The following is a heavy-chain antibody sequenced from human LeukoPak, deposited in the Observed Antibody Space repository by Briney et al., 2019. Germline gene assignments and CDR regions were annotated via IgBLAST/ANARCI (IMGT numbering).Heavy chain of an antibody. J-gene: IGHJ3*02. D-gene: IGHD6-13*01. CDR3: ARDIVTIAAGFDI. CDR2: INLNSGGT. Sequence: ASVKVSCKASGYTFTDYYMHWVRQAPGQGLEWMGWINLNSGGTNYAQKFQGRVTMSRDTSISTAYMELSRLRSDDTAVYYCARDIVTIAAGFDIWGQGTMVTVSS. V-gene: IGHV1-2*02. CDR1: GYTFTDYY.